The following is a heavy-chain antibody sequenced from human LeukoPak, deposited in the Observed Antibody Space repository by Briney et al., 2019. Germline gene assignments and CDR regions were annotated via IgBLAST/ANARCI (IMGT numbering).Heavy chain of an antibody. D-gene: IGHD3-22*01. Sequence: RASVKVSCKASGGTFSSYTISWVRQAPGQGLEWMGRIIPILGIANYAQKFQGRVTITADKSTSTAYMELSSLRSEDTAVYYCARDLGRNYYDSSKFDYWGQGTLVTVSP. CDR1: GGTFSSYT. CDR3: ARDLGRNYYDSSKFDY. CDR2: IIPILGIA. J-gene: IGHJ4*02. V-gene: IGHV1-69*04.